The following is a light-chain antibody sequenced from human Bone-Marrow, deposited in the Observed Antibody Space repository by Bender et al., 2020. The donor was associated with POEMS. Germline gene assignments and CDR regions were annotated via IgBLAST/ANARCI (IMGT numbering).Light chain of an antibody. V-gene: IGLV3-1*01. CDR3: QAWDSGTVV. J-gene: IGLJ2*01. Sequence: SYELTQPPSVSVSPGQTASITCSGDKLGDENACWYQQRPGQSPVLVIYEVSKRPSGIPERFTGSTSGNTATLTISGTQALDEADYYCQAWDSGTVVFGGGTKLTVL. CDR2: EVS. CDR1: KLGDEN.